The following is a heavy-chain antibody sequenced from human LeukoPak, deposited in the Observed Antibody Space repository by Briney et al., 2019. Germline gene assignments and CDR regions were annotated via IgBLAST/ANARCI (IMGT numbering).Heavy chain of an antibody. CDR3: ASGGIVVVTAPDAFDI. Sequence: ASVKVSCKASGYTFTGYYMHWVRQAPGQGLGWMGWINPNSGGTNYAQKFQGRVTMTRDTSISTAYVELSRLRSDDTAVYYCASGGIVVVTAPDAFDIWGQGTMVTVSS. V-gene: IGHV1-2*02. CDR2: INPNSGGT. CDR1: GYTFTGYY. J-gene: IGHJ3*02. D-gene: IGHD2-21*02.